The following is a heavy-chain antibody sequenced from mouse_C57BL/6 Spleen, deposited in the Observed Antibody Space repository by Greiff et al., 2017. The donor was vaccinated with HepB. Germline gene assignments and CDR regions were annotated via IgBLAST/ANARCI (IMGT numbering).Heavy chain of an antibody. Sequence: VQLQQPGAELVKPGASVKLSCKASGYTFTSYWMHWVKQRPGRGLEWIGRIDPNSGGTKYNEKFKSKATLTVDKPSSTAYMQLSSLTSEDAAVYYCARGHIYYDYVVDWFAYWGQGTLVTVSA. CDR2: IDPNSGGT. V-gene: IGHV1-72*01. D-gene: IGHD2-4*01. CDR3: ARGHIYYDYVVDWFAY. J-gene: IGHJ3*01. CDR1: GYTFTSYW.